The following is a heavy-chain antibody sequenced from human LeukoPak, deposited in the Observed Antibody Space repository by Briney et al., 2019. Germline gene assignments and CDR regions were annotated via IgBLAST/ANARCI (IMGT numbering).Heavy chain of an antibody. V-gene: IGHV3-64*01. CDR3: ARGSYSDYDFWSGYYDY. CDR2: ISSNGGST. J-gene: IGHJ4*02. Sequence: PGGSLRLSCAASGFTFSSYAMHWVRQAPGKALEYVSAISSNGGSTYYANSVKGRFTISRDNSKNTLYLQMGSLRAEDMAVYYCARGSYSDYDFWSGYYDYWGQGTLVTVSS. D-gene: IGHD3-3*01. CDR1: GFTFSSYA.